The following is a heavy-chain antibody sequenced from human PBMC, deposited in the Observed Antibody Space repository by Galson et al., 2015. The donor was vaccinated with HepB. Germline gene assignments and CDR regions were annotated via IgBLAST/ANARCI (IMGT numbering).Heavy chain of an antibody. D-gene: IGHD1-26*01. CDR3: ARQGTRWELGVGWFDP. J-gene: IGHJ5*02. CDR1: GYSFTSYW. CDR2: IYPGDSDT. V-gene: IGHV5-51*01. Sequence: QSGAEVKKPGESLKISCKGSGYSFTSYWIGWVRQMPGKGLEYIGVIYPGDSDTRYSPSFQGQVTISADKSISTAYLQWSSLKASDTAMYYCARQGTRWELGVGWFDPWGQGTLVTVSS.